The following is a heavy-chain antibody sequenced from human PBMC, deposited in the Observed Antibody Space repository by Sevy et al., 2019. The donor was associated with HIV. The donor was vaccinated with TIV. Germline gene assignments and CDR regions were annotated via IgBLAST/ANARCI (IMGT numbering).Heavy chain of an antibody. Sequence: SETLSLTCTVSGYSISSGYYWGWIRQPPGKGLEWIGSIYHSGSTYYNPSLKSRVTISVDTSKNQFSLKLSSVTAADTVVYYCARAGYCSGGSCYYFDYWGQGTLVTVSS. J-gene: IGHJ4*02. CDR2: IYHSGST. CDR1: GYSISSGYY. D-gene: IGHD2-15*01. CDR3: ARAGYCSGGSCYYFDY. V-gene: IGHV4-38-2*02.